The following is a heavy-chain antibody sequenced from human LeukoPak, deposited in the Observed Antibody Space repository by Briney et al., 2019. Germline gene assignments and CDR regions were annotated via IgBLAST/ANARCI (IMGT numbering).Heavy chain of an antibody. D-gene: IGHD3-16*01. J-gene: IGHJ3*02. CDR3: AREGDLGFDI. CDR2: IYTSGCT. Sequence: SETPSLTCTVSGASISESYWNWIRQPAGKGLEWIGRIYTSGCTNYNPSLNSQVTMSVDTSKHQFSLKLSSVTAADTAVYYCAREGDLGFDIWGQGTMVTVSS. CDR1: GASISESY. V-gene: IGHV4-4*07.